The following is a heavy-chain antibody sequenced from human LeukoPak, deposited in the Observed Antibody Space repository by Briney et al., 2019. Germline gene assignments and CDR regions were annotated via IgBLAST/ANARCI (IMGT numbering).Heavy chain of an antibody. D-gene: IGHD5-12*01. V-gene: IGHV3-23*01. CDR3: ARRAVATRGFDY. Sequence: GGSLRLSCAASGFTFSSFGMSWVRQAPGKGLEWVSAISGSGDSTSYADSVRGRFTISRDNAKNSLYLQMNSLRAEDTAVYYCARRAVATRGFDYWGQGTLVTVSS. J-gene: IGHJ4*02. CDR2: ISGSGDST. CDR1: GFTFSSFG.